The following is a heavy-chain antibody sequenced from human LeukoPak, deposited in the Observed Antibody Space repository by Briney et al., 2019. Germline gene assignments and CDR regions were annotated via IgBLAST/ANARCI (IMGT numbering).Heavy chain of an antibody. CDR1: GFTFSSYS. Sequence: PGGSLRLSGAASGFTFSSYSMNWVRQAPGKGLEWVSSISSSSSYIYYADSVKGRFTISRDNAKNSLYLQMNSLRAEDTAVYYCARDLGQGTDYWGQGTLVTVSS. CDR3: ARDLGQGTDY. V-gene: IGHV3-21*01. D-gene: IGHD1-1*01. CDR2: ISSSSSYI. J-gene: IGHJ4*02.